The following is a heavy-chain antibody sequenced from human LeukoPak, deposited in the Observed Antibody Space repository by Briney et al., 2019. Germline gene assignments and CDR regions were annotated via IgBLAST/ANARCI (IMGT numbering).Heavy chain of an antibody. Sequence: PGGSLRLSCAASGFTFSRYWMHWVRQAPGKGLVWVSRINGDGSTTSYADSVKGGFTISRDNAKNTLYLQMNSLRAEDTAVYYCATGKYYDSRGYYTFGHWGQGTLVTVSS. CDR3: ATGKYYDSRGYYTFGH. J-gene: IGHJ1*01. CDR1: GFTFSRYW. D-gene: IGHD3-22*01. V-gene: IGHV3-74*01. CDR2: INGDGSTT.